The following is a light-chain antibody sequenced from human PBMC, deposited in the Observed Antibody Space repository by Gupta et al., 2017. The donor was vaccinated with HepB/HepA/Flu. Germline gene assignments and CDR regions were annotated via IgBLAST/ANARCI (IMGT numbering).Light chain of an antibody. Sequence: QSALTQPASVSGSPGQSITLSCTGTSSDVGGYNYVSWYQQHPGKAPKLMIYDVSNRPSGVSNRFSGSKSGNTASLTISGLQAEDEADYYCSSHTSSSPWVFGGGTKLTVL. V-gene: IGLV2-14*03. J-gene: IGLJ3*02. CDR2: DVS. CDR1: SSDVGGYNY. CDR3: SSHTSSSPWV.